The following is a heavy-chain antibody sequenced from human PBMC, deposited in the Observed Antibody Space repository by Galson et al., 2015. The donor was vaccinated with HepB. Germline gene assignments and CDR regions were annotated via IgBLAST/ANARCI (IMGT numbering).Heavy chain of an antibody. CDR3: AGAGCSGGSCYPGADY. Sequence: SVKVSCKASGGTFSSYTISWVRQAPGQGLEWMGRIIPILGIANYAQKFQGRVTITADKSTSTAYMELSSLRSENTAVYYCAGAGCSGGSCYPGADYWGQGTLVTVSS. V-gene: IGHV1-69*02. CDR1: GGTFSSYT. J-gene: IGHJ4*02. D-gene: IGHD2-15*01. CDR2: IIPILGIA.